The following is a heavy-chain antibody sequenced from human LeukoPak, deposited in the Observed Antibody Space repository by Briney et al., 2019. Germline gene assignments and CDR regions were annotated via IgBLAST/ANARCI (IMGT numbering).Heavy chain of an antibody. CDR2: IYYSGST. CDR3: ARGQRYFDWLSPMVY. D-gene: IGHD3-9*01. J-gene: IGHJ4*02. CDR1: GGSISSYY. V-gene: IGHV4-59*01. Sequence: PSETLSLTCTVSGGSISSYYWSWIRQPPGKGLEWIGYIYYSGSTNYNPSLKSQVTISVDTSKNQFSLKLSSVTAADTAVYYCARGQRYFDWLSPMVYWGQGTLVTVSS.